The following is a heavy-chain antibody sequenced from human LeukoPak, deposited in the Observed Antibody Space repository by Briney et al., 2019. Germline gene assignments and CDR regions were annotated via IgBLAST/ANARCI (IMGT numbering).Heavy chain of an antibody. V-gene: IGHV4-31*03. J-gene: IGHJ4*02. Sequence: SETLSLTCTVSGGSISSGGYYWSWIRQHPGKGLEWIRYIYYSGSTYYNPSLKSRVTISVDTSKNQFSLNLSSVTAADTAVYYCARVRFYYGSGSHDFDYWGQGTLVTVSS. CDR3: ARVRFYYGSGSHDFDY. CDR1: GGSISSGGYY. D-gene: IGHD3-10*01. CDR2: IYYSGST.